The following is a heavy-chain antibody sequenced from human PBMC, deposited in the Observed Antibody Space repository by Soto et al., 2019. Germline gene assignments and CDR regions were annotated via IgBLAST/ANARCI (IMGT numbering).Heavy chain of an antibody. D-gene: IGHD6-19*01. J-gene: IGHJ4*02. V-gene: IGHV4-39*01. CDR2: IFYSGST. Sequence: SETLSLTCTVSGGSISSSSYKWGWIRRPPGKSLEWIGNIFYSGSTYYNPSLKSRVTLSVDTSKNQFSLTLSSVTAADTAVYYCARYAAVAGILDYWGQGTLVT. CDR1: GGSISSSSYK. CDR3: ARYAAVAGILDY.